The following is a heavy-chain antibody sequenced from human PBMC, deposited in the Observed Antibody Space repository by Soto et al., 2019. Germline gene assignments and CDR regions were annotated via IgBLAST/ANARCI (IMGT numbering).Heavy chain of an antibody. J-gene: IGHJ4*02. CDR2: IYYSGST. D-gene: IGHD3-16*02. CDR3: ARDVSLYRYTY. CDR1: GGSISSYY. V-gene: IGHV4-59*01. Sequence: SETLSLTCTVSGGSISSYYWSWIRQPPGKGLEWIGYIYYSGSTNYNPSLKSRVTISVDTSKNQFSLKLSSVTAADTAVYYCARDVSLYRYTYWGQGTLVTVSS.